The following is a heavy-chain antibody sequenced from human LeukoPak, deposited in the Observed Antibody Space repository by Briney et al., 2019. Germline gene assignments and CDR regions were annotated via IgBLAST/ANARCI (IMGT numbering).Heavy chain of an antibody. V-gene: IGHV3-11*01. CDR1: GFTFGDYY. D-gene: IGHD4-17*01. Sequence: PGGSLRLSCAASGFTFGDYYMSWIRQAPGKGLEWVSYISSSGSTIYYADSVKGRFTISRDNAKNSLYLQMNSLGAEDTAVYYCARDHFHDSGDYEEAFDIWGQGTMVTVSS. J-gene: IGHJ3*02. CDR2: ISSSGSTI. CDR3: ARDHFHDSGDYEEAFDI.